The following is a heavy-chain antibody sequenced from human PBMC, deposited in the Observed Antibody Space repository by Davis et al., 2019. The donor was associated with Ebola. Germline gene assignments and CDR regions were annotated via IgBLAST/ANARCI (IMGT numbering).Heavy chain of an antibody. D-gene: IGHD6-6*01. V-gene: IGHV3-15*01. CDR3: TTDRGLEARPLFDW. Sequence: GGSLRLSCAASGLSVSAAWMGWVRQAPGKGLEPLGRLKAKIYYGAIDYAAPGKGRFTISRDESNNTVSMRMDSLKTEDTGVYFCTTDRGLEARPLFDWWGQGTLVTVSS. J-gene: IGHJ4*02. CDR2: LKAKIYYGAI. CDR1: GLSVSAAW.